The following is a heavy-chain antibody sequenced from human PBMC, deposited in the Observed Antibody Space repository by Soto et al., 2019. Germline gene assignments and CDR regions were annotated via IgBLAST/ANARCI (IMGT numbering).Heavy chain of an antibody. D-gene: IGHD2-8*01. CDR2: INPNSGGT. J-gene: IGHJ5*02. CDR1: GYTFTGYY. Sequence: ASVKVSWKGFGYTFTGYYMHWVLQAPGQGLEWMGWINPNSGGTNSAQKFQGRVTMTRDTSISTAYMELSSLTSDDTAVYYCARDLIGVSPWFDPWGQGTLVTVSS. CDR3: ARDLIGVSPWFDP. V-gene: IGHV1-2*02.